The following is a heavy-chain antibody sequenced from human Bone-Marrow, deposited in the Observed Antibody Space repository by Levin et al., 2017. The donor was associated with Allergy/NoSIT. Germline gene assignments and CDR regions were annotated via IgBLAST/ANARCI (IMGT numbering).Heavy chain of an antibody. CDR3: ARAGYSYGYPYYYGMDV. D-gene: IGHD5-18*01. CDR1: GYTFTSYD. J-gene: IGHJ6*02. Sequence: GESLKISCKASGYTFTSYDINWVRQATGQGLEWMGWMNPNSGNTGYAQKFQGRVTMTRNTSISTAYMELSSLRSEDTAVYYCARAGYSYGYPYYYGMDVWGQGTTVTVSS. CDR2: MNPNSGNT. V-gene: IGHV1-8*01.